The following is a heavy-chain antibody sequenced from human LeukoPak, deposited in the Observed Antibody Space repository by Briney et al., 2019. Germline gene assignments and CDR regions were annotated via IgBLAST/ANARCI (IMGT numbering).Heavy chain of an antibody. V-gene: IGHV3-7*01. D-gene: IGHD2-2*02. Sequence: GGSLRLSCAASGFTFSSYWMSWVRQAPGKGLEWVANIKQDGSEKYYVDSVKGRYTISRDNAKNSLYLQMSSLRAEDTAVYYCARAYQCTSFYREHYFDHWGQGTLVTVSS. CDR3: ARAYQCTSFYREHYFDH. CDR1: GFTFSSYW. CDR2: IKQDGSEK. J-gene: IGHJ4*02.